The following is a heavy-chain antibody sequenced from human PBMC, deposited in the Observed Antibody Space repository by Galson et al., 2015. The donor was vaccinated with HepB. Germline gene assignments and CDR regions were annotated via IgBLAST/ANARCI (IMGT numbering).Heavy chain of an antibody. CDR2: ISGDSAST. CDR1: GFTFSSYA. D-gene: IGHD3-10*01. CDR3: AKNYGTGRPFYDY. V-gene: IGHV3-23*01. J-gene: IGHJ4*02. Sequence: SLRLSCAASGFTFSSYAMTWLRQAPGKGLEWVSAISGDSASTYYADSVKGRFTFSRDNSKNTLYLQMNSLGPEDTAIYYCAKNYGTGRPFYDYWSQGTLVTVAS.